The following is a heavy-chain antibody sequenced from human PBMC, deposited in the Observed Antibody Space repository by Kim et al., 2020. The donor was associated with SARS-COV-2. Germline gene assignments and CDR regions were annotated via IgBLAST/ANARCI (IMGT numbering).Heavy chain of an antibody. CDR1: GGTFSSYA. J-gene: IGHJ6*02. CDR2: IIPIFGTA. V-gene: IGHV1-69*13. D-gene: IGHD6-19*01. CDR3: ARDLSREGWYGYRYYYGMDV. Sequence: SVKVSCKASGGTFSSYAISWVRQAPGQGLEWMGGIIPIFGTANYAQKFQGRVTITADESTSTAYMELSSLRSEDTAVYYCARDLSREGWYGYRYYYGMDVWGQGTTVTVSS.